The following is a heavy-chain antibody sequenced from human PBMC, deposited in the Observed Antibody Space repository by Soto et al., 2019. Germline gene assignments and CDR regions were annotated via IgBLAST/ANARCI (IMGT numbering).Heavy chain of an antibody. J-gene: IGHJ4*02. CDR3: ARHFVAVVIKGWGY. V-gene: IGHV4-59*08. Sequence: SETLSLTCTVSGDSISSYYWSWIRQPPGKGLEWIGYIYYSGSTNYNPSLKSRVTISVDTSKNQFSLKLISVTAADTAVYYCARHFVAVVIKGWGYWGQGTLVTVSS. CDR1: GDSISSYY. D-gene: IGHD3-22*01. CDR2: IYYSGST.